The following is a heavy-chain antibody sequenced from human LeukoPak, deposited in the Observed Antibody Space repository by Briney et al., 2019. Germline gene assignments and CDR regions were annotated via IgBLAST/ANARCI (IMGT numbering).Heavy chain of an antibody. CDR1: GGSISTSNYY. Sequence: SETLSLTCTVSGGSISTSNYYWGWIRQPPGKGLEWIGNIFYSGSTYYSPSLKSRVTISLDTSRNQFSLKLNSVTAADTAVYYCASLHGNSGYSDYWGQGTLVTVSS. CDR3: ASLHGNSGYSDY. D-gene: IGHD3-22*01. CDR2: IFYSGST. V-gene: IGHV4-39*07. J-gene: IGHJ4*02.